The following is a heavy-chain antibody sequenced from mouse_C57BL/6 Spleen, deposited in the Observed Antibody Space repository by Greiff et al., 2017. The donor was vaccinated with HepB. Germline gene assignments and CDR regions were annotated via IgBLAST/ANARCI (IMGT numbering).Heavy chain of an antibody. J-gene: IGHJ3*01. V-gene: IGHV1-53*01. Sequence: VQLQQPGTELVKPGASVKLSCKASGYTFTSYWMHWVKQRPGQGLEWIGNINPSNGGTNYNEKFKSKATLTVDKSSSTAYMQLSSLTSEDSAVYYCARSGAYYYGSSPWFAYWGQGTLVTVSA. CDR1: GYTFTSYW. CDR2: INPSNGGT. CDR3: ARSGAYYYGSSPWFAY. D-gene: IGHD1-1*01.